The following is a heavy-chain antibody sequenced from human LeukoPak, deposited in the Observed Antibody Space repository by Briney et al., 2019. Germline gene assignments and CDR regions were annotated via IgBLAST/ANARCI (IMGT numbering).Heavy chain of an antibody. Sequence: PSETLSLTCTVSGGSISSSSYYWGWIRQPPGKGLECIGSIYYSGSTYYNPSLKSRVTISVDTSKNQFSLKLSSVTAADTAVYYCARGDDSSSWYYFDYWGQGTLVTVSS. CDR3: ARGDDSSSWYYFDY. CDR1: GGSISSSSYY. V-gene: IGHV4-39*07. D-gene: IGHD6-13*01. CDR2: IYYSGST. J-gene: IGHJ4*02.